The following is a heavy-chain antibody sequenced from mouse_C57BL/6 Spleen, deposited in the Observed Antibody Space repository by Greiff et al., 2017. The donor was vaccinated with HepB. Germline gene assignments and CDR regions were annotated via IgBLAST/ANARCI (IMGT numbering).Heavy chain of an antibody. V-gene: IGHV1-5*01. CDR3: TSGGTVVAPFDY. D-gene: IGHD1-1*01. J-gene: IGHJ2*01. Sequence: EVQLQQSGTVLARPGASVKMSCKTSGYTFTSYWMHWVKQRPGQGLEWIGAIYPGNSDTSYNQKFKGKAKLTAVTSASTAYMELSSLTNEDSAVYYCTSGGTVVAPFDYWGQGTTLTVSS. CDR2: IYPGNSDT. CDR1: GYTFTSYW.